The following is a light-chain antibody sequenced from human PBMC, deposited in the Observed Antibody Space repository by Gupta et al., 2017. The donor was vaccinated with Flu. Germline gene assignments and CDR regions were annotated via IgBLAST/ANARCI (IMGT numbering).Light chain of an antibody. V-gene: IGLV1-47*01. CDR1: SSNIGSNY. CDR3: AAWDDSLSGPLYV. J-gene: IGLJ1*01. CDR2: RNN. Sequence: QSVLTQPPSASGTPGQRVTISCSGSSSNIGSNYVYWYQQLPGTAPKLLIYRNNQRPSGVPDRFSGSKSGTSASLAISGPRSEDEADYYCAAWDDSLSGPLYVFGTGTKVTVL.